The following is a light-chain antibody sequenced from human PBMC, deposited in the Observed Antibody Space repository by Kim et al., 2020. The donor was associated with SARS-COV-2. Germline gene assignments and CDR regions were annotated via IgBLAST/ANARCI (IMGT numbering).Light chain of an antibody. V-gene: IGKV3-20*01. CDR3: QQSGRSPRT. Sequence: SPRGTAPPSPRARQRVFSAYIDWYHKKTGQAPRLLIYGASNRATDITHRCRGSESGTDFTLTITRLEPEDIAVYYCQQSGRSPRTFGEGTKVDIK. CDR1: QRVFSAY. CDR2: GAS. J-gene: IGKJ1*01.